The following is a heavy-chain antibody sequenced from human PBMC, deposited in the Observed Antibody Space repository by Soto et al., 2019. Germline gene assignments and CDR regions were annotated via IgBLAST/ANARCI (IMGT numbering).Heavy chain of an antibody. J-gene: IGHJ6*02. Sequence: QVQLVESGGGVVQPGRSLRLSCAASGFTFSSYGMHWVRQAPGKGLEWVAVISYDGSNKYYADSVQGRFTISRDNSKNTLYLQMNSLRAEDTAVYHCAKAGGESGYGPSYYYYGMDVWGQGTTVTVSS. V-gene: IGHV3-30*18. CDR1: GFTFSSYG. D-gene: IGHD3-10*01. CDR3: AKAGGESGYGPSYYYYGMDV. CDR2: ISYDGSNK.